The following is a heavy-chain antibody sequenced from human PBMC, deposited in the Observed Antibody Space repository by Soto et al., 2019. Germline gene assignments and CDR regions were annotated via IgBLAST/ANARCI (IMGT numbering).Heavy chain of an antibody. Sequence: ASVKVSCKASGYTFTSYGISWVRQAPGQGLEWMGWISAYNGNTNYAQKLQGRVTMTTDTSTSTAYMELMSLRSDDTAVYYCASSWPVELIRLGDAMDVWGQGTTVTVSS. CDR1: GYTFTSYG. CDR2: ISAYNGNT. CDR3: ASSWPVELIRLGDAMDV. V-gene: IGHV1-18*01. D-gene: IGHD3-10*01. J-gene: IGHJ6*02.